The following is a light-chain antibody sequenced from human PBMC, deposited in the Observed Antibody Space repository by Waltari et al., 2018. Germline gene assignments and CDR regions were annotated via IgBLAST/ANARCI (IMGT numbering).Light chain of an antibody. CDR3: QQYSYYPWT. Sequence: DIQMTQSPSTLSASIGDRVTITCRASESLGSGLAWYQQRPGKAPNMLIYDASNLQTGVPSRFSGSGSGTEFTLTINNLQPDDFVTYFCQQYSYYPWTFGQETKVEIK. CDR1: ESLGSG. J-gene: IGKJ1*01. V-gene: IGKV1-5*01. CDR2: DAS.